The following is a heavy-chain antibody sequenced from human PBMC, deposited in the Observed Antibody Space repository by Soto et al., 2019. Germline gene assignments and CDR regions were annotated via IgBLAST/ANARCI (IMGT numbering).Heavy chain of an antibody. D-gene: IGHD3-22*01. J-gene: IGHJ4*02. CDR2: ITGSGGDT. CDR3: AKGSDSSRPYYFDY. CDR1: GVMFSNYA. V-gene: IGHV3-23*01. Sequence: EVQLLESGGGLVQPGGSLRLYCVASGVMFSNYAMSWVRQAPGKGLEWFSAITGSGGDTYHADSVKGRFTISRDNSKNTLFLQMNSLRAEDTAVYYCAKGSDSSRPYYFDYWGQGTLVTVSS.